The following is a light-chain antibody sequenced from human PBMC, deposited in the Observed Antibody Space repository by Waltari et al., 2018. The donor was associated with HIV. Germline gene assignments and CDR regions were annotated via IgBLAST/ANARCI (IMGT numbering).Light chain of an antibody. Sequence: DIQMTQSPSTLSASVGDRVTITCRASQSIDRWLAWYQQQPGKAPKLLISEASRLESGVPSRCSGSGHGTEFTLAISSLQPEDFSTYYCQQYVSFCSFGQGTKLQIK. CDR2: EAS. CDR1: QSIDRW. J-gene: IGKJ2*04. V-gene: IGKV1-5*03. CDR3: QQYVSFCS.